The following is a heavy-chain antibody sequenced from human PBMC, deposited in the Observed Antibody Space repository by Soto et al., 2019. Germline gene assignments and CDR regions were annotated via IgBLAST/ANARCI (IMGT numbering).Heavy chain of an antibody. Sequence: QVQLVQSGAEVKKPGASVKVSCKASGYTFTSYGISWVRQAPGQGLEGMGWISAYNGNTNYAQKLQGRVTMPTDTSTSTAYMELRSLRSEDTAVYYCARVYYDYIWGSYYYYYYMDVWGKGTTVTVSS. CDR1: GYTFTSYG. CDR2: ISAYNGNT. CDR3: ARVYYDYIWGSYYYYYYMDV. J-gene: IGHJ6*03. D-gene: IGHD3-16*01. V-gene: IGHV1-18*01.